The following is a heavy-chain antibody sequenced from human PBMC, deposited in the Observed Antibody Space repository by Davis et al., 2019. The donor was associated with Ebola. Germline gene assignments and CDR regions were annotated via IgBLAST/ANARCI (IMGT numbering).Heavy chain of an antibody. D-gene: IGHD5-12*01. CDR2: IYSGGST. CDR3: ARDPPQSGGYM. J-gene: IGHJ4*02. CDR1: GFTFSDYY. V-gene: IGHV3-53*04. Sequence: GGPLRLSCAASGFTFSDYYMSWIRQAPGKGLEWVSVIYSGGSTYYADSVKGRFTISRHNSENTVFLQMNSLRPDDTAVYYCARDPPQSGGYMWGQGTLVTVSS.